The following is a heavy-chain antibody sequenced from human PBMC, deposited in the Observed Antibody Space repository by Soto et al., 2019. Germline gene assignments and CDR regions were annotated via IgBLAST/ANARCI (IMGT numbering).Heavy chain of an antibody. CDR1: GFTFSSYN. J-gene: IGHJ4*02. CDR2: ISSSSSTI. Sequence: EVQLVESGGGLVQPGGSLRLSCAASGFTFSSYNINWVRQAPGKGLEWVSYISSSSSTIHYAVSVKGRFTISRDNAKNSLYLQMNSLRDEDTAVYYCATAPAANGYDIDYWGQGTLVTVSS. CDR3: ATAPAANGYDIDY. V-gene: IGHV3-48*02. D-gene: IGHD3-9*01.